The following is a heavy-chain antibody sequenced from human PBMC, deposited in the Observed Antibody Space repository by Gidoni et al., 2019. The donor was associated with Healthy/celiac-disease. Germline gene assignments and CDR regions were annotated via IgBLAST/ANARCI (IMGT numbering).Heavy chain of an antibody. CDR2: IYTSGST. V-gene: IGHV4-61*02. Sequence: QVQLQESGPGLVKPSQTLSLTCTVSGGTISSGSYYWSWIRQPAGKGLEWIGRIYTSGSTNYHPSLKSRVTISVDTSKNQFSLKLSSVTAADTAVYYCARVSHSSGWTNPTDYGMDVWGQGTTVTVSS. D-gene: IGHD6-19*01. CDR3: ARVSHSSGWTNPTDYGMDV. J-gene: IGHJ6*02. CDR1: GGTISSGSYY.